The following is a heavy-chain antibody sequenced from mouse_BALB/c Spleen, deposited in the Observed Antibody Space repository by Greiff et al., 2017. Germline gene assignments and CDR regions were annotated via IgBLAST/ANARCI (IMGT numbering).Heavy chain of an antibody. D-gene: IGHD2-4*01. CDR3: ARDEGLRAMDY. CDR2: IDPANGNT. CDR1: GFNIKDTY. Sequence: VQLQQSGAELVKPGASVKLSCTASGFNIKDTYMHWVKQRPEQGLEWIGRIDPANGNTKYDPKFQGKATITADTSSNTAYLQLSSLTSEDTAVYYCARDEGLRAMDYWGQGTSVTVSS. V-gene: IGHV14-3*02. J-gene: IGHJ4*01.